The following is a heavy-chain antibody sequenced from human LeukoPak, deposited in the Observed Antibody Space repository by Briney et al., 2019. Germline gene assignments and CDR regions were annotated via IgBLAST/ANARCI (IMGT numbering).Heavy chain of an antibody. J-gene: IGHJ4*02. Sequence: GGSLRLSCAASGFTFSSYSMNWVRRAPGKGLGWVSSISSSSSYIYYADSVKGRFTISRDNAKNSLYLQMNSLRAEDTAVYYCARGMVRGVITPSVDYWGQGTLVTVSS. CDR2: ISSSSSYI. D-gene: IGHD3-10*01. V-gene: IGHV3-21*01. CDR3: ARGMVRGVITPSVDY. CDR1: GFTFSSYS.